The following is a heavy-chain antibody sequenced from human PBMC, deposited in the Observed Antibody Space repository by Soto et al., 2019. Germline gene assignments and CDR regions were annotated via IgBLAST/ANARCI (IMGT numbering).Heavy chain of an antibody. CDR3: ARSRSGAVADSFDF. D-gene: IGHD3-10*01. V-gene: IGHV3-30*04. Sequence: GGSLRLSCAASGFTFSRYAIHWVRQAPGKGLEWVAVISRDGTNKYYVDSVKGRFTISRDNSRNTLYLQMNSLRHEDAAVYYCARSRSGAVADSFDFWGQGTRVTVSS. CDR1: GFTFSRYA. J-gene: IGHJ4*02. CDR2: ISRDGTNK.